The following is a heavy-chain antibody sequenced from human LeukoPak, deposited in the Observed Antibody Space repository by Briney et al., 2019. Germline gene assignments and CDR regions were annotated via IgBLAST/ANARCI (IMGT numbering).Heavy chain of an antibody. CDR1: GFSLSTSGVG. CDR3: GHSARWGELGYCSGGSCKLYNWFDP. J-gene: IGHJ5*02. V-gene: IGHV2-5*02. Sequence: SGPTLVKPTQTLTLTCTFSGFSLSTSGVGVGWIRQPPGKALEWLALIYWDDDKRYSPSLKSRLTITKDTSKNQVVLTMTNMDPVDTAAYYCGHSARWGELGYCSGGSCKLYNWFDPWGQGTLVTVSS. D-gene: IGHD2-15*01. CDR2: IYWDDDK.